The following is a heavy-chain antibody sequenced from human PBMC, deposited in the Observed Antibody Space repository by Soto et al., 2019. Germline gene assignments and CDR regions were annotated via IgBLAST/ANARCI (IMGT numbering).Heavy chain of an antibody. CDR2: IYYSGST. V-gene: IGHV4-39*01. J-gene: IGHJ6*02. CDR3: ARLRRIEGSSGWYLKPDYYYYYGMDV. CDR1: GGSISSSSYY. D-gene: IGHD6-19*01. Sequence: SETLSLTCTVSGGSISSSSYYWGWIRQPPGKGLEWIGSIYYSGSTYYNPSLKNRVTISVDTSKKQFSLKLSSVTAADTAVYYCARLRRIEGSSGWYLKPDYYYYYGMDVWGQGTTVTVSS.